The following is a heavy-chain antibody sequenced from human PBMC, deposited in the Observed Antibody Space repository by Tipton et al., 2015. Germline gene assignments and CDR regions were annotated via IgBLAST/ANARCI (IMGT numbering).Heavy chain of an antibody. V-gene: IGHV3-7*01. Sequence: SLRLSCAASGFIFSDYWMDWVRQAPGKGLEWVANIREDGSEKYYVDSVKGRFTISRDNAKNSLYLQMNSLRAEDAAVYYCARSLRDGYNREFAYWGQGTLVTVSS. J-gene: IGHJ4*02. CDR1: GFIFSDYW. CDR3: ARSLRDGYNREFAY. CDR2: IREDGSEK. D-gene: IGHD5-24*01.